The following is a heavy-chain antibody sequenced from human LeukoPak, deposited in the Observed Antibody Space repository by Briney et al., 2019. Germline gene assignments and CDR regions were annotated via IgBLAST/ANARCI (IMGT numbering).Heavy chain of an antibody. V-gene: IGHV1-2*02. CDR2: INPNSGGT. CDR1: EYTFTGYY. D-gene: IGHD6-19*01. CDR3: ARDVGSGWYEVFDY. J-gene: IGHJ4*02. Sequence: GASVKVSCKASEYTFTGYYMHWVRQAPGQGLEWMGWINPNSGGTNYAQKFQGRVTMTRDTSISTAYMELSRLRSDDAAVYYCARDVGSGWYEVFDYWGQGTLVTVSS.